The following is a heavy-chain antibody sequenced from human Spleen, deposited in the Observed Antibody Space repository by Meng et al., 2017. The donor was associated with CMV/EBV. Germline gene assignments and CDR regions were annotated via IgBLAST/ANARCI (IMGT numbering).Heavy chain of an antibody. J-gene: IGHJ6*02. Sequence: GGSLRLSCAASGFTFSTYWMYWVRQAPGKGLVWVSRINGDGSSTTYADSVKGRFTISRDNTKNTLYLQMNSLRAEDTAVYYCAKVGQRSYYHYYAMDVWGQGTTVTVSS. CDR3: AKVGQRSYYHYYAMDV. D-gene: IGHD1-26*01. CDR2: INGDGSST. CDR1: GFTFSTYW. V-gene: IGHV3-74*01.